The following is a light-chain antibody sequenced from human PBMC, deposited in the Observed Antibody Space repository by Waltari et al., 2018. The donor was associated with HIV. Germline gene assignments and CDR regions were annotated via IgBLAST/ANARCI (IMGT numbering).Light chain of an antibody. CDR2: WAS. CDR1: QSVLYSSNNKNY. V-gene: IGKV4-1*01. Sequence: DIVMTQSPDSLVVSLGKRATINCKSSQSVLYSSNNKNYLAWYQQKPGQPPKLLIYWASTRESGVPDRFSGSGSGTDFTLTISSLQAEDVAVYYCQQYYSTPRTFGQGTKVEIK. CDR3: QQYYSTPRT. J-gene: IGKJ1*01.